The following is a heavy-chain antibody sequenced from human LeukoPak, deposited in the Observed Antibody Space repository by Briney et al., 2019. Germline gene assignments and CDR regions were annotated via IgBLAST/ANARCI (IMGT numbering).Heavy chain of an antibody. D-gene: IGHD6-13*01. CDR1: GFTFSSYS. V-gene: IGHV3-21*01. Sequence: GGSLRLSCAASGFTFSSYSMNWVRQAPGKGLEWVSSISSSSSYIYYADSVKGRFTISGDNAKNSLYLQMNSLRAEDTAVYYCAREREYSSSWWHDAFDIWGQGTMVTVSS. CDR2: ISSSSSYI. CDR3: AREREYSSSWWHDAFDI. J-gene: IGHJ3*02.